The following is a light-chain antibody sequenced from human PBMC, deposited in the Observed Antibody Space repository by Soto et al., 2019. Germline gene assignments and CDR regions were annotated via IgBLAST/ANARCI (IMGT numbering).Light chain of an antibody. Sequence: DIQMTQSPSTLSASVVDGVTISWRASQSISNWLAWYQQKPGKAPKLLMSDASSLEGGVPSRFSGSGSGTEFTLTISSLQPDDFATYYCQQYDSYSRTFGQGTKVDIK. CDR2: DAS. CDR3: QQYDSYSRT. V-gene: IGKV1-5*01. J-gene: IGKJ1*01. CDR1: QSISNW.